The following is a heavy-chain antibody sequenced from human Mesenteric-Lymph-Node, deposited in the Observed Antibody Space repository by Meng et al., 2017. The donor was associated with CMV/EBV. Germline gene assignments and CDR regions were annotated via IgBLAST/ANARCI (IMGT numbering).Heavy chain of an antibody. CDR3: ASWDDAFDI. CDR1: GGSISSYY. CDR2: IYYSGST. D-gene: IGHD1-26*01. V-gene: IGHV4-59*01. Sequence: GSLRLSCSVSGGSISSYYWSWIRQPPGKGLEWIGYIYYSGSTNYNPSLKSRVTISVDTSKNRFSLKLSSVTAADTAVYYCASWDDAFDIWGQGTMVTVSS. J-gene: IGHJ3*02.